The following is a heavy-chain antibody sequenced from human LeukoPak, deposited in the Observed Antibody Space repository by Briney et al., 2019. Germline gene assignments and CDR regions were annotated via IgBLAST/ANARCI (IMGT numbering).Heavy chain of an antibody. CDR2: ISSSSSYT. Sequence: PGGSLRLSCAASGFTFSDYYMSWIRQAPGKGLEWVSYISSSSSYTNYADSVKGRFTTSRDNAKNSLYLQMNSLRAEDTAVYYCARGSGKKLWLSDFDYWGQGTLVTVSS. D-gene: IGHD5-18*01. CDR1: GFTFSDYY. CDR3: ARGSGKKLWLSDFDY. V-gene: IGHV3-11*05. J-gene: IGHJ4*02.